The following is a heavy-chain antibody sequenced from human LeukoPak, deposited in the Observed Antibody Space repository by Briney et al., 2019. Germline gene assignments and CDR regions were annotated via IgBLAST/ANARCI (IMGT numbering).Heavy chain of an antibody. J-gene: IGHJ3*02. CDR3: ARDMHSSSWTPPNAFDI. CDR1: GFTFSDYY. D-gene: IGHD3-22*01. V-gene: IGHV3-11*01. Sequence: GGSLRLSCAASGFTFSDYYMSWIRQAPGKGLEWVSYISSSGSTIYYADSVKGRFTISRDNAKNSLYLQMNSLRAEDTAVYYCARDMHSSSWTPPNAFDIWGQGTMVTVSS. CDR2: ISSSGSTI.